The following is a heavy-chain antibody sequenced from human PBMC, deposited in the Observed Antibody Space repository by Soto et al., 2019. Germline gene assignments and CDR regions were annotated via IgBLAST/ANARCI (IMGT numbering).Heavy chain of an antibody. D-gene: IGHD2-2*01. CDR1: GDSVSSGTYY. CDR3: AGGYCSSTSCYYYYGLDV. CDR2: IDNSGST. V-gene: IGHV4-61*01. Sequence: QVQLQESGPGLVKPSETLSLTCNVSGDSVSSGTYYWTWIRQPPGKGLEWIAYIDNSGSTNYNPSLESRVSISMDTSKNQFSLNLRSVTAADTAVYYCAGGYCSSTSCYYYYGLDVWGQGTTVTVSS. J-gene: IGHJ6*02.